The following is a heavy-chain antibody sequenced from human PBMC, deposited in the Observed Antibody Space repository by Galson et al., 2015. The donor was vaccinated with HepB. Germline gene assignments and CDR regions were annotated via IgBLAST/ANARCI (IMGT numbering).Heavy chain of an antibody. CDR2: ISGSGGST. D-gene: IGHD6-19*01. CDR1: GFTFSSYA. J-gene: IGHJ6*02. V-gene: IGHV3-23*01. CDR3: AKDGDSSGWAARTYYYYGMDV. Sequence: SLRLSCAASGFTFSSYAMSWVRQAPGKGLEWVSAISGSGGSTYYADSVRGRFTISRDNSKNTLYLQMNSLRAEDTAVYYCAKDGDSSGWAARTYYYYGMDVWGQGTTVTVSS.